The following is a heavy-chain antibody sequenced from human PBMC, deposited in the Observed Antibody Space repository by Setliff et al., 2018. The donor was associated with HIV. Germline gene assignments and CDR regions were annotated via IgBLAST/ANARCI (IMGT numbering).Heavy chain of an antibody. J-gene: IGHJ4*02. V-gene: IGHV4-39*01. Sequence: SETLSLTCTVSGGSMRSTTYYWGWVRQPPGKWLEWIGNVHFSGTTYYNPSLKSRVTISVDPSQNQFSLRLISVTAADAAMYYCARPSLGIGGGSKFDSWGQGTLVTVSS. D-gene: IGHD3-3*01. CDR2: VHFSGTT. CDR3: ARPSLGIGGGSKFDS. CDR1: GGSMRSTTYY.